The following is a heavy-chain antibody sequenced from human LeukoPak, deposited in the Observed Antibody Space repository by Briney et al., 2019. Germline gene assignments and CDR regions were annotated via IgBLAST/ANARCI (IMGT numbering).Heavy chain of an antibody. CDR2: ISGSGGST. CDR1: GFTFSSYA. V-gene: IGHV3-23*01. CDR3: AKDEVVITTKTDY. D-gene: IGHD3-22*01. J-gene: IGHJ4*02. Sequence: GGSLRLSCAASGFTFSSYAMSWVRQAPGKGLEWVSAISGSGGSTYNADSVKGQFTISRDNSKNTLYLQMNSLRAEDTAVYYCAKDEVVITTKTDYWGQGTLVTVSS.